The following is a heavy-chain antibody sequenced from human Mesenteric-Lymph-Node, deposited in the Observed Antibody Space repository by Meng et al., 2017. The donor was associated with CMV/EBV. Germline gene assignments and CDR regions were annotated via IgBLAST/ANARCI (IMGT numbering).Heavy chain of an antibody. CDR3: AKDLRVATIGGGLDY. CDR1: GGSFSGYY. CDR2: INHSGST. Sequence: SETLSLTCAVYGGSFSGYYWSWIRQPPGKGLEWIGEINHSGSTNYNPSLKSRVTISVDTSKNQFSLKLSSVTAADTAVYYCAKDLRVATIGGGLDYWGQGTLVTVSS. V-gene: IGHV4-34*01. J-gene: IGHJ4*02. D-gene: IGHD5-24*01.